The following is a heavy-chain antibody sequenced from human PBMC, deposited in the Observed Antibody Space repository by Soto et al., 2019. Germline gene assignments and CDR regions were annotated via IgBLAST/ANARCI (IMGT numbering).Heavy chain of an antibody. J-gene: IGHJ5*02. Sequence: QVQLVQSGGEVKRPGASVKVSCKTSGYTFSNYGITWVRQAPGQPLEWLGWISLYSDGTNYAQKFQGRGSMTTDTSTTTAYMELRSLRSDDTAVYYCARVVPGAEAWCGPWGQGTLVTVSS. V-gene: IGHV1-18*01. CDR1: GYTFSNYG. CDR3: ARVVPGAEAWCGP. D-gene: IGHD2-2*01. CDR2: ISLYSDGT.